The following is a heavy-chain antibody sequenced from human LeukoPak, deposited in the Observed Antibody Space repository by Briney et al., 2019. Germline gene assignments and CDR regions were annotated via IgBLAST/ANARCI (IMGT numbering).Heavy chain of an antibody. CDR1: AFTFNNYE. Sequence: GGSLRLSCAASAFTFNNYEMHWVRQAPGKGLEWVAFIRYDGSNKYYADFVEGRFTISRDNSKNTLYLLMNSLRAEDTAVCYCAKDSGSYYTSDYWGQGTLVTVSS. J-gene: IGHJ4*02. V-gene: IGHV3-30*02. CDR2: IRYDGSNK. CDR3: AKDSGSYYTSDY. D-gene: IGHD3-10*01.